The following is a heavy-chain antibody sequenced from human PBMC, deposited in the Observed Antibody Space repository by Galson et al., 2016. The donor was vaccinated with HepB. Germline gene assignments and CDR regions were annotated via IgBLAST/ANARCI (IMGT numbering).Heavy chain of an antibody. J-gene: IGHJ3*02. CDR2: ISYDGGSN. D-gene: IGHD2-21*01. CDR1: GFTFSRIA. CDR3: ARVIGGTLDALDT. Sequence: SMRLSCAASGFTFSRIAMHWVRQAPGKGLKWVAVISYDGGSNYYADSVKGRFTISRDNSKNTLYLQMNSLRAEDSAEYYCARVIGGTLDALDTWGQGTMVTVSS. V-gene: IGHV3-30*04.